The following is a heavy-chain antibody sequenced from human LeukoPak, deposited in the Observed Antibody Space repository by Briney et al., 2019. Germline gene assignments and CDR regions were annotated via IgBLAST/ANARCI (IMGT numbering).Heavy chain of an antibody. CDR3: ARDQYDTWSRRGNFDP. CDR2: IKLDGSEK. Sequence: GGSLRLSCVASGFTFGEYWMSWVRQAPGKGLEWVANIKLDGSEKNYVDSVKGRFTISRDNTKNSLYLQMNSLRAEDTAVFYCARDQYDTWSRRGNFDPWGQGTLVIVSS. V-gene: IGHV3-7*03. CDR1: GFTFGEYW. D-gene: IGHD3-3*01. J-gene: IGHJ5*02.